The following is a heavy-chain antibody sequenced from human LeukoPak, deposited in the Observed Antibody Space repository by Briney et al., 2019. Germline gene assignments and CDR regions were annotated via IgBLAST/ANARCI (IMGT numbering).Heavy chain of an antibody. CDR2: ISGSAGGT. V-gene: IGHV3-23*01. J-gene: IGHJ4*02. Sequence: GGSLRLSCEASGFSLSSYEMNWVRQAPGKGLEWVSGISGSAGGTFYSDSVRGRFTISRDSPKNTLYLQMNSLRVEDTAVYYCTKDPLDYWGQGTLVTVSS. CDR3: TKDPLDY. CDR1: GFSLSSYE.